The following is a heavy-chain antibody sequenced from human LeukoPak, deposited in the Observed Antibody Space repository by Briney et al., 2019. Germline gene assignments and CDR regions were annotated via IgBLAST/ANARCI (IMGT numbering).Heavy chain of an antibody. CDR2: ISGSGGST. J-gene: IGHJ4*02. V-gene: IGHV3-23*01. D-gene: IGHD3-9*01. CDR1: GFTSSSYA. Sequence: GGSLRLSCAASGFTSSSYAMSWVRQAPGKGLEWVSTISGSGGSTYYADSVKGRFTISRDNSKNTLYVQMNGLRAEDTAVYYCAKSKNYDILTGYYGFTLDYWGQGTLVTVSS. CDR3: AKSKNYDILTGYYGFTLDY.